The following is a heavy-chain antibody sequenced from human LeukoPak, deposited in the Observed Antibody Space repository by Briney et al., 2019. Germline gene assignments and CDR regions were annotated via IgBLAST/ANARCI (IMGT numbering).Heavy chain of an antibody. CDR3: ARGPLATLPAAYDY. CDR2: NSAYNGNT. D-gene: IGHD2-2*01. CDR1: GYTFTSYG. V-gene: IGHV1-18*01. Sequence: ASVKVSCKASGYTFTSYGISWVRQAPGQGLEWMGWNSAYNGNTNYAQKLQGRVTMTTDTSTSTAYMELRSLRSDDTAVYYCARGPLATLPAAYDYWGQGTLVTVSS. J-gene: IGHJ4*02.